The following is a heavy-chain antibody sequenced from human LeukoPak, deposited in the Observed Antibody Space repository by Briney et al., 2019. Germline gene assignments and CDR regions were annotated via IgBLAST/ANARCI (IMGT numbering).Heavy chain of an antibody. Sequence: SETLSLTCTVSGGSISSGDYYWSWIRQPPGKGLEWIGYIYYSGSTYYNPSLKSRVTISVDTSKNQFSLKLSSVTAADTAVYYCARENQVEMATILDYWSQGTLVTVSS. V-gene: IGHV4-30-4*01. CDR2: IYYSGST. CDR3: ARENQVEMATILDY. J-gene: IGHJ4*02. CDR1: GGSISSGDYY. D-gene: IGHD5-24*01.